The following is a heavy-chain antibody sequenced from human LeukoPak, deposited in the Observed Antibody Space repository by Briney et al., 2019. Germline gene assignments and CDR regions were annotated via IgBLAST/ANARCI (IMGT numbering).Heavy chain of an antibody. Sequence: PGGSLRLSCAASGFTFSSYGMHWVRQAPGKGLEWVAVISYDGSNKYYADSVKGRFTISRDNSKNTLYLQMNSLRAEDTAVYYCAKDPSGVYDSSGYYYGRWAFDIWGQGTMVTISS. CDR2: ISYDGSNK. CDR1: GFTFSSYG. J-gene: IGHJ3*02. D-gene: IGHD3-22*01. CDR3: AKDPSGVYDSSGYYYGRWAFDI. V-gene: IGHV3-30*18.